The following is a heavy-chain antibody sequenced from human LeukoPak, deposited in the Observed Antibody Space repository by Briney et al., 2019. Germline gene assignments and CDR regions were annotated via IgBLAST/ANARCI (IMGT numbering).Heavy chain of an antibody. CDR1: GGTFSSYA. V-gene: IGHV1-46*01. CDR3: ARGANGPYSSSWYLRYNWFDP. D-gene: IGHD6-13*01. Sequence: GASVKVSCKASGGTFSSYAISWVRQAPGQGLEWMGIINPSGGSTSYAQKFQGRVTMTRDMSTSTVYMELSSLRSEDTAVYCCARGANGPYSSSWYLRYNWFDPWGQGTLVTVSS. CDR2: INPSGGST. J-gene: IGHJ5*02.